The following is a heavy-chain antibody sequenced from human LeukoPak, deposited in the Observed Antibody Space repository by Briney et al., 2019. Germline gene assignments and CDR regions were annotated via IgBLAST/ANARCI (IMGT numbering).Heavy chain of an antibody. CDR3: ARGLSRENVVVPAASGDY. J-gene: IGHJ4*02. D-gene: IGHD2-2*01. CDR2: INHSGST. V-gene: IGHV4-34*01. Sequence: TSETLSLTCTVSGGSISSYYWSWIRQPPGKGLEWIGEINHSGSTNYNPSLKSRVTISVDTSKNQFSLKLSSVTAADTAVYYCARGLSRENVVVPAASGDYWGQGTLVTVSS. CDR1: GGSISSYY.